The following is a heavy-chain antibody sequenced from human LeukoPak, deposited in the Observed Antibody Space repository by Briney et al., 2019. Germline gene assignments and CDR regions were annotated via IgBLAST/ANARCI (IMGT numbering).Heavy chain of an antibody. CDR1: GFTFSSYA. J-gene: IGHJ6*02. V-gene: IGHV3-30*04. D-gene: IGHD3-10*01. CDR2: ISYDGSNK. Sequence: GGSLRLSCAASGFTFSSYAMHWVRQAPGKGLEWVAVISYDGSNKYYADSVKGRFTISRDNSKNTLYLQMNSLRAEDTAVYYCARDFGTYGSGTAYYGMDVWGQGTTVTVS. CDR3: ARDFGTYGSGTAYYGMDV.